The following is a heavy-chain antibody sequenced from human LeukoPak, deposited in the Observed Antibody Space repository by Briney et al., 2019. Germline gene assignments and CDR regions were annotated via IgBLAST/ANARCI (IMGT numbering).Heavy chain of an antibody. D-gene: IGHD5-18*01. J-gene: IGHJ4*02. V-gene: IGHV3-7*03. Sequence: GGSLTLSCVASGFTFSTYWMSWVRQAPGKGLEWVANIQQDGSEKYYVDSVKGRFTISRDNSKNTLYLQMNSLRAEDTAVYYCAKAPANYVDTAMGTFDYWGQGTLVTVSS. CDR2: IQQDGSEK. CDR3: AKAPANYVDTAMGTFDY. CDR1: GFTFSTYW.